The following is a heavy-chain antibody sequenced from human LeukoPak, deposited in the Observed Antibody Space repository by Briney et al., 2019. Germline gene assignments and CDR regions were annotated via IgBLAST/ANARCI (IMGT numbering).Heavy chain of an antibody. D-gene: IGHD3-22*01. CDR1: GGSFSGYY. Sequence: SETLSLTCAVYGGSFSGYYWSWIRQPPGKGLEWIGEINHSGSTNYNPSLKRRVTISVDTSKNQFSLKLNSVTAADTAVYYCARDYYDSRGEAFDIWGQGTMVTVSS. CDR3: ARDYYDSRGEAFDI. V-gene: IGHV4-34*01. CDR2: INHSGST. J-gene: IGHJ3*02.